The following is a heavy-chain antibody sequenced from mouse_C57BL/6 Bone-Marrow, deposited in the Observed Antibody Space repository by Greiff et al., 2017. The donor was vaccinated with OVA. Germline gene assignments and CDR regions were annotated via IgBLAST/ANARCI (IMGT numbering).Heavy chain of an antibody. J-gene: IGHJ1*03. Sequence: QVQLQPPGTELVKPGASVKLSCKASGYTFTSYWMHWVKQRPGQGLEWIGNINPSNGGTNYHEKFKSKATLTVDKSSSTAYMQLSSLTSEDSAVYYGARWRNWGYLYFDVWGTGTTVTVSS. CDR1: GYTFTSYW. CDR2: INPSNGGT. D-gene: IGHD4-1*01. V-gene: IGHV1-53*01. CDR3: ARWRNWGYLYFDV.